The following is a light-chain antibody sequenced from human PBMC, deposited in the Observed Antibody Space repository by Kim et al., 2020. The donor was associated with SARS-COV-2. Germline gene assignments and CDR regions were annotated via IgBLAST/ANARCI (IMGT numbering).Light chain of an antibody. CDR1: SGRIASNF. J-gene: IGLJ2*01. CDR2: EDN. CDR3: QSGRL. Sequence: ESPGKTVPISCPRSSGRIASNFVQWYQQRPGSAPTSVIYEDNQRPSWVPDRFSGSIDDSSNSASLTISGLKTEDEADYYCQSGRLFGGGTQLTVL. V-gene: IGLV6-57*03.